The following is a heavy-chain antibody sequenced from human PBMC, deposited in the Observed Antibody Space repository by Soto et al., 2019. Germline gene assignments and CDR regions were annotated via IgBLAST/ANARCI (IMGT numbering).Heavy chain of an antibody. CDR1: GGSFGGYY. CDR2: INHSGST. V-gene: IGHV4-34*01. CDR3: ALYYYDSSGYYSSPIDY. D-gene: IGHD3-22*01. J-gene: IGHJ4*02. Sequence: PSETLSLTCAVYGGSFGGYYWSWIRQPPGKGLEWIGEINHSGSTNYNPSLKSRVTISVDTSKNQFSLKLSSVTAADTAVYYCALYYYDSSGYYSSPIDYWGQGTLVTVSS.